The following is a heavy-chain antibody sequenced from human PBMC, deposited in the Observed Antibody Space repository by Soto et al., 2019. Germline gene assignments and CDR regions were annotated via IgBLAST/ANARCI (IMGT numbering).Heavy chain of an antibody. CDR2: IYYSGST. J-gene: IGHJ3*02. CDR1: GGSISSYY. D-gene: IGHD4-17*01. CDR3: ASRPTVHDAFDI. V-gene: IGHV4-59*01. Sequence: SETLSLTCTVSGGSISSYYWSWIRQPPGNGLEWIGYIYYSGSTNYNPSLKSRVTISVDTSKNQFSLKLSSVTAADTAVYYCASRPTVHDAFDIWGQGTMVTVSS.